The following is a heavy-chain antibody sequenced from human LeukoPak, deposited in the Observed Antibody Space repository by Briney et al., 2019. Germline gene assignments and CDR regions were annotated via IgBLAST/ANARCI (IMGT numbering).Heavy chain of an antibody. D-gene: IGHD5-12*01. J-gene: IGHJ1*01. CDR3: AKDGYYSEYFQH. CDR2: ISGSGGST. V-gene: IGHV3-23*01. Sequence: PGGSLRLSWAASGFTFSRYGMHWVRQAPGKGLEWVSAISGSGGSTYYADSVKGRFTISRDNSKNTLYLQMNSLRAEDTAVYYCAKDGYYSEYFQHWGQGTLVTVSS. CDR1: GFTFSRYG.